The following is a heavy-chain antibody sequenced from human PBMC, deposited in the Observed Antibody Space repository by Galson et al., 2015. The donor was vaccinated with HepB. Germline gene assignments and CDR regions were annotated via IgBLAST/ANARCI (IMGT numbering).Heavy chain of an antibody. CDR2: ISSSSSYI. D-gene: IGHD1-26*01. CDR1: GFTFSSYG. J-gene: IGHJ4*02. Sequence: SLRLSCAASGFTFSSYGMHWVRQAPGKGLEWVSSISSSSSYIYYADSVKGRFTISRDNAKNSLYLQMNSLRAEDTAVYYCASRFGDSGSHIDYWGLGTLVTVSS. CDR3: ASRFGDSGSHIDY. V-gene: IGHV3-21*01.